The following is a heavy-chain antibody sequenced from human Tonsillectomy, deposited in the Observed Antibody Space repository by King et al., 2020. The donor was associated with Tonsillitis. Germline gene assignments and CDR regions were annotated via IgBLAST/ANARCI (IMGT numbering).Heavy chain of an antibody. CDR1: GGSISGYY. J-gene: IGHJ4*02. V-gene: IGHV4-59*01. Sequence: VQLQESGPGLVKPSETLSLTCTVSGGSISGYYWSWIRQPPGKGLEWIGYIYYIGSTSYNPSLKSRVTISVDTSKNQFSLKLSSVTAADTAVYYCARVGEGYYYDSSGYYYVDYWGQGTLVTVSS. CDR3: ARVGEGYYYDSSGYYYVDY. CDR2: IYYIGST. D-gene: IGHD3-22*01.